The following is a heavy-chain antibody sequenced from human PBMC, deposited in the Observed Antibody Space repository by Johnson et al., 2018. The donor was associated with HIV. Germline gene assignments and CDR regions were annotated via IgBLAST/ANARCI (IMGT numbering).Heavy chain of an antibody. Sequence: VQLLESGGGLVQPGASLRLSCAASGFTFSAYWMSWVRQAPGIVLEWVANIRIDGDETYVVDSVKGRFTISRDNSKNTLYLQMNSLRAEDTAVYYCAKTEDAFDIWGQGTMVTVSS. CDR3: AKTEDAFDI. CDR1: GFTFSAYW. V-gene: IGHV3-7*02. CDR2: IRIDGDET. J-gene: IGHJ3*02.